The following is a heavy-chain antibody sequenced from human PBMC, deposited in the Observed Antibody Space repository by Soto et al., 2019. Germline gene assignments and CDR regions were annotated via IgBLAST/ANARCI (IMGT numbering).Heavy chain of an antibody. J-gene: IGHJ3*02. CDR1: GGTCSSYA. Sequence: SVKGSCNASGGTCSSYAISWVLQAPGQGLEWMGGIIPIFGTANYAQKFQGRVTITADESTSTAYMELSSLRSEDTAVYYCARDRHDFLTGRGAFDIWGQGTMVTVSS. CDR3: ARDRHDFLTGRGAFDI. V-gene: IGHV1-69*13. CDR2: IIPIFGTA. D-gene: IGHD3-9*01.